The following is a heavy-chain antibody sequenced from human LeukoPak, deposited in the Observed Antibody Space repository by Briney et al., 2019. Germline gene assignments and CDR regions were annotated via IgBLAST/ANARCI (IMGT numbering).Heavy chain of an antibody. J-gene: IGHJ4*02. D-gene: IGHD4-11*01. CDR3: ARVSTTVAVKY. CDR2: SYRSGST. CDR1: GYSISSDYY. V-gene: IGHV4-38-2*01. Sequence: TSETLSLTCAVSGYSISSDYYWGWIRQPPGKGLEWIGNSYRSGSTDYNPSLESRVTISVDTSKNQFSLKLSSATAADTAVYYCARVSTTVAVKYWGQGILVTISS.